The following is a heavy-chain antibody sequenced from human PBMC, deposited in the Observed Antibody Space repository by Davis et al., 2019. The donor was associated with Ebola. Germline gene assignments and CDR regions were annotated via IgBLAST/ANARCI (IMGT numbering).Heavy chain of an antibody. CDR2: IYYSGST. J-gene: IGHJ4*02. CDR3: VRVPFTRVGFDD. D-gene: IGHD3-16*01. V-gene: IGHV4-31*03. Sequence: LRLSCTVSGGSISSGGYYWSWIRQHPGKGLEWIGYIYYSGSTYYNPSLKSRVTISVDTSKNQVSLKLGSVTAADTAVYYCVRVPFTRVGFDDWGQGTLVTVSS. CDR1: GGSISSGGYY.